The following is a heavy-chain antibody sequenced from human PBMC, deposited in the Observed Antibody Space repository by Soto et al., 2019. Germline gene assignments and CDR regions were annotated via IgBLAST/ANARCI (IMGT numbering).Heavy chain of an antibody. CDR1: GFTFFTAW. Sequence: DVQLVESVGGLVQPGGSLRLSCATSGFTFFTAWMSWVRQAPGKGLEWVGRIKSRTDGGTADYAAPMKGRFTISRDDSKKTLYLQMDSLRTEDTAVYYCTTDLSISIFGVVTDLGYWGQGTLVSVSS. CDR3: TTDLSISIFGVVTDLGY. CDR2: IKSRTDGGTA. D-gene: IGHD3-3*01. V-gene: IGHV3-15*01. J-gene: IGHJ4*02.